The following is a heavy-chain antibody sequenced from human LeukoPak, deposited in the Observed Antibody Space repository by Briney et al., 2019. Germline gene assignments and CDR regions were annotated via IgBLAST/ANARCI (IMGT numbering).Heavy chain of an antibody. J-gene: IGHJ6*03. D-gene: IGHD3-3*01. V-gene: IGHV4-34*01. CDR2: INHSGST. CDR1: GGSFSGYH. Sequence: SETLSLTCAVYGGSFSGYHWSWIRQPPGKGLEWIGEINHSGSTNYNPSLKSRVTISVDTSKNQFSLKLSSVTAADTAVYYCARVGVLRFLEWLPRNYYYYYYMDVWGKGTTVTVSS. CDR3: ARVGVLRFLEWLPRNYYYYYYMDV.